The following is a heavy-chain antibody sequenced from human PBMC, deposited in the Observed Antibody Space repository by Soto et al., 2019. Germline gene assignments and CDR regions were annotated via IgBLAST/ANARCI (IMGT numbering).Heavy chain of an antibody. Sequence: ASVKVSCKASGYTFTSYAMHWVRQAPGQRLEWMGWINAGNGNTKYSQKFQGRVTITRDTSASTAYMELSSLRSDDTAVHYCARETSGSGGSCYPNWFDPCRQRSLVTVS. J-gene: IGHJ5*02. CDR3: ARETSGSGGSCYPNWFDP. CDR2: INAGNGNT. D-gene: IGHD2-15*01. V-gene: IGHV1-3*01. CDR1: GYTFTSYA.